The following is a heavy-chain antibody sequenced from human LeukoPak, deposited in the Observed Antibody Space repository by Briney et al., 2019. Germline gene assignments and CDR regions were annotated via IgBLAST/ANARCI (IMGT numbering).Heavy chain of an antibody. J-gene: IGHJ4*02. D-gene: IGHD3-9*01. CDR2: IYFTGNT. CDR1: GDSMSGFY. V-gene: IGHV4-4*09. Sequence: SETLSLTCSVSGDSMSGFYWNWIRQSPGRGLEWIGNIYFTGNTNFNPSLESRVTMSVDTSKGHFSLYLSSVTAADTAVYYCARRLAKTYFFDHWGQGMLVTVSS. CDR3: ARRLAKTYFFDH.